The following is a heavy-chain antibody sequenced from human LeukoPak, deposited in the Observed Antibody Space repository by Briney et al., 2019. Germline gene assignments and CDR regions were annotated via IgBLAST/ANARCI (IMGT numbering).Heavy chain of an antibody. CDR3: AKVLDYYDSSGADAFDI. V-gene: IGHV3-9*01. Sequence: GGSLRLSCAASGFTFDDYAMHWVRQAPGKGLEWVSGISWNSGSIGYADSVKGRFTISRDNAKNSLYLQMNSLRAEDTALYYCAKVLDYYDSSGADAFDIWGQGTMVTVSS. D-gene: IGHD3-22*01. J-gene: IGHJ3*02. CDR2: ISWNSGSI. CDR1: GFTFDDYA.